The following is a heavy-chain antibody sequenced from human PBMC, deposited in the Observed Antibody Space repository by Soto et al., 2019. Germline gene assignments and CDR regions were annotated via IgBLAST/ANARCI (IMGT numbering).Heavy chain of an antibody. CDR3: AKDWVGGSNKYYFEY. D-gene: IGHD1-26*01. J-gene: IGHJ4*02. CDR1: GFTFRDYG. V-gene: IGHV3-30*18. Sequence: QVQLVESGGGVVRPGRSLRLSCVASGFTFRDYGMHWVRQAPGKGLEWVAGISHHGLKGHYADSVKGRFTISRDNSKKTVYLQLNSLRGDDTAVYYCAKDWVGGSNKYYFEYWGQGTLVTVSS. CDR2: ISHHGLKG.